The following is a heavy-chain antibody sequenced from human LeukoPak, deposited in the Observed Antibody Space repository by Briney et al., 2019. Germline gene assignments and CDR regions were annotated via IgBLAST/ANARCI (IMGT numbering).Heavy chain of an antibody. J-gene: IGHJ4*02. V-gene: IGHV3-21*01. CDR1: GFTFSDYY. CDR3: ARGTSDGNFDY. Sequence: PGGSLRLSCAASGFTFSDYYMSWVRQAPGKGLEWVSSISSSSSYIYYADSVKGRFTISRDNSKNTLYLQMNSLRAEDTALYYCARGTSDGNFDYWGQGTLVTVSS. CDR2: ISSSSSYI. D-gene: IGHD5-24*01.